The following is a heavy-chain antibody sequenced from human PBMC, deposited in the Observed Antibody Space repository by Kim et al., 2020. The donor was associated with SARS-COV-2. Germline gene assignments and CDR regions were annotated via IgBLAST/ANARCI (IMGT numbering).Heavy chain of an antibody. J-gene: IGHJ4*02. V-gene: IGHV5-51*01. CDR3: ARHLEYSSSSGFDY. D-gene: IGHD6-6*01. Sequence: PSFQGQVTIAADKSISTAYLQWSSLKASDTAMYYCARHLEYSSSSGFDYWGQGTLVTVSS.